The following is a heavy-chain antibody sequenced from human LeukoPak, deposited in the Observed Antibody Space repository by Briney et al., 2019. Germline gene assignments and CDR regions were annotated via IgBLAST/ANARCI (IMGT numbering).Heavy chain of an antibody. CDR3: ARQWSSSSFHYYYYCMDV. V-gene: IGHV5-51*01. CDR1: GYSFTDYW. Sequence: GESLKISCKGSGYSFTDYWIGWVRQMPGKGLEWMGIIYPGDSDTRYSPSFQGQVTISADKSISTAYLQWSSLKASDTAMYYCARQWSSSSFHYYYYCMDVWGQGTTVTVSS. J-gene: IGHJ6*02. D-gene: IGHD6-6*01. CDR2: IYPGDSDT.